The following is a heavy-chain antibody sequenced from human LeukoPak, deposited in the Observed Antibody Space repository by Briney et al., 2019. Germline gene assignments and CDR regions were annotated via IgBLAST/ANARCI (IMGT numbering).Heavy chain of an antibody. CDR1: GGSISSSSYY. V-gene: IGHV4-39*01. CDR3: ASRGVVDY. CDR2: IYYSGST. J-gene: IGHJ4*02. Sequence: PSETLSLTCTVSGGSISSSSYYWGWIRQPPGKGLEWIGSIYYSGSTYYNPSLKSRVTISVDTSKNQFSLKLSSVTAADTAVYYFASRGVVDYWGQGTLVTVSS. D-gene: IGHD3-3*01.